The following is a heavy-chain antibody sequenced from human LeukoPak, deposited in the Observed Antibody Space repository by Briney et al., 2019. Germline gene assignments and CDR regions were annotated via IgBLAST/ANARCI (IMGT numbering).Heavy chain of an antibody. CDR2: IYYSGST. Sequence: PSETLSLTCTVSGGSISSSSYYWGWIRQPPGKGLEWIGSIYYSGSTYYNPSLKSRVTISVDTSKNQFSLKLSSVTAADTAVYYCARDPPTYGSGSLDYWGQGTLVTVSS. J-gene: IGHJ4*02. V-gene: IGHV4-39*07. D-gene: IGHD3-10*01. CDR3: ARDPPTYGSGSLDY. CDR1: GGSISSSSYY.